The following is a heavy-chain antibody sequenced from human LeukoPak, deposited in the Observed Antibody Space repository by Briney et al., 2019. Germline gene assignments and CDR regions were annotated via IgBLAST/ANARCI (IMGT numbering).Heavy chain of an antibody. V-gene: IGHV3-9*01. D-gene: IGHD5-18*01. CDR2: ISWNSGSI. CDR1: GFTFDDYA. Sequence: GGSLRLSCAASGFTFDDYAMHWVRQAPGKGLEWVSGISWNSGSIGYADSVKGRFTISRDNAKNSLYLQMNSLRAEDTALYYCAREPGDTAFDYWGQGTLVTVS. CDR3: AREPGDTAFDY. J-gene: IGHJ4*02.